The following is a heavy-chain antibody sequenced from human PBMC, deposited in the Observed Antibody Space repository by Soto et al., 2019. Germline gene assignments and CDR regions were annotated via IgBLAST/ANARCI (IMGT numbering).Heavy chain of an antibody. V-gene: IGHV4-30-2*01. D-gene: IGHD3-22*01. CDR3: ARGLNYYDSSGPSWFDF. CDR1: GGSINSGGYS. Sequence: SETLSLTCTVSGGSINSGGYSWTWIRQPPGKGLEWIGFIYHTGTTYYNPSLKSRVTISVDRSKNQFSLKLNSVTAADTAVYYCARGLNYYDSSGPSWFDFSGRGALVTVSS. CDR2: IYHTGTT. J-gene: IGHJ5*01.